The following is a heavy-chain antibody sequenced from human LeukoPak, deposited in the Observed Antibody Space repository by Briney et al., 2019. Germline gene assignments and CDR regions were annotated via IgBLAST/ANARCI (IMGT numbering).Heavy chain of an antibody. CDR2: ISACNGNT. Sequence: ASVKVSCKASGYTFTSYGISWVRQAPGQGLEWMGWISACNGNTNYAQKLQGRVTMTTDTSTSTAYMELRSLRSDDTAVYYCARGPSRIVHAVRGMEDWFDPWGQGTLVTVSS. J-gene: IGHJ5*02. V-gene: IGHV1-18*01. CDR3: ARGPSRIVHAVRGMEDWFDP. D-gene: IGHD1-26*01. CDR1: GYTFTSYG.